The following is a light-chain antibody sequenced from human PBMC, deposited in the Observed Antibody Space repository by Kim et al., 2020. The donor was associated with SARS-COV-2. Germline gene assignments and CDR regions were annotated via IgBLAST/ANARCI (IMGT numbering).Light chain of an antibody. Sequence: QLVLTQPPSTSGTPGQTVSISCSGSTSNIGSYSVNWYQHVPGMAPKLLIYGNDQRPSWVPDRFSGSKSGASASLAISGLQSEDEADYYCATWDKTLSGPVIGGGTQLTVL. V-gene: IGLV1-44*01. J-gene: IGLJ3*02. CDR1: TSNIGSYS. CDR2: GND. CDR3: ATWDKTLSGPV.